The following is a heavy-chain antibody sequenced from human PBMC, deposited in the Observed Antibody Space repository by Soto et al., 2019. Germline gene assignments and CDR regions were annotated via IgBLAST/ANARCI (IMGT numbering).Heavy chain of an antibody. D-gene: IGHD3-10*01. J-gene: IGHJ4*02. CDR1: GFSLSTTGVG. V-gene: IGHV2-5*02. CDR2: IYWDDDT. CDR3: SPMRVGRDLDS. Sequence: TLKESGPTLVKPTETLTLTCTFSGFSLSTTGVGVGWIRQSPEKALEWLALIYWDDDTRYSPSLRSRLTVTKGTSKDQVVLTMTNMDPADTGTYYCSPMRVGRDLDSWGQGTLVTVSS.